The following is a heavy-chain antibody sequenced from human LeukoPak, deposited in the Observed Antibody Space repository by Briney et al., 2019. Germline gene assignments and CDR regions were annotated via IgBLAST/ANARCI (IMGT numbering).Heavy chain of an antibody. D-gene: IGHD2-15*01. CDR1: GFSFNTYA. V-gene: IGHV3-23*01. CDR3: AKGKGSSSSSIDW. CDR2: ISGSGGST. J-gene: IGHJ4*02. Sequence: GGSLRLSCAASGFSFNTYAMSWVRQAPGKGLEWVSAISGSGGSTYYADSVKGRFTISRDNSKNTLYLQIHSLRAEDTAVYYCAKGKGSSSSSIDWWGQGTLVTVSS.